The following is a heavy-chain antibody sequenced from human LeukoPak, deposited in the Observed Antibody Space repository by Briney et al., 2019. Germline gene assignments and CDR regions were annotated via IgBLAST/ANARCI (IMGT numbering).Heavy chain of an antibody. Sequence: SETLSLTCTVSGGSISSYYWSWIRQPAGKGLEWIGRIYTSGSTNYNPSLKSRVTMSVDTSKNQFSLKLSSVTAADTAVYYCARARYGDSSGYYRRSSWFDPWGQGTLVTVSS. CDR3: ARARYGDSSGYYRRSSWFDP. CDR2: IYTSGST. J-gene: IGHJ5*02. V-gene: IGHV4-4*07. D-gene: IGHD3-22*01. CDR1: GGSISSYY.